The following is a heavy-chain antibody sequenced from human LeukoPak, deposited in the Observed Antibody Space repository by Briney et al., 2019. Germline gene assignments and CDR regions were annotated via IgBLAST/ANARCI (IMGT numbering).Heavy chain of an antibody. D-gene: IGHD3-3*01. CDR3: AKLRFLEWLFDY. J-gene: IGHJ4*02. V-gene: IGHV3-21*04. Sequence: GGSLRLSCAASGFTFSSYSMNWVRQAPGKGLEWVSSISSSSYIYYADSVKGRFTISRDNAKNSLYLQMNSLRAEDTAVYYCAKLRFLEWLFDYWGQGTLVTVSS. CDR2: ISSSSYI. CDR1: GFTFSSYS.